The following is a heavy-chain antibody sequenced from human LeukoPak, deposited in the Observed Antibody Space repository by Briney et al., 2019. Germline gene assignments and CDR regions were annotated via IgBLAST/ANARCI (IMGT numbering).Heavy chain of an antibody. CDR1: GFTFSTYW. J-gene: IGHJ4*02. Sequence: GGSLRLSCEASGFTFSTYWMSWVRQAPGKGLEWVGNINQDGTEKHFVDSMRGRSTISRDNAKNSLVLQMNSLTDEDTAMYFCARDLYYFESSGYYASDYWGQGTLVTVSS. V-gene: IGHV3-7*01. D-gene: IGHD3-22*01. CDR2: INQDGTEK. CDR3: ARDLYYFESSGYYASDY.